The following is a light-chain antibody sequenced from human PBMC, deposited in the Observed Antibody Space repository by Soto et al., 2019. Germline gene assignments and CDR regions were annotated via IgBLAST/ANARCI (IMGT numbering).Light chain of an antibody. Sequence: EIVLTQSPGTLSLSPGERATLSCRASQSVSSSYLAWYQQKPGQAPRLLIYGASRRTTGIPDRFSGSASGTDFTLTISRLEPEDFAVYYCQQYGSSPNTFGQGTRLEIK. J-gene: IGKJ5*01. CDR3: QQYGSSPNT. CDR1: QSVSSSY. CDR2: GAS. V-gene: IGKV3-20*01.